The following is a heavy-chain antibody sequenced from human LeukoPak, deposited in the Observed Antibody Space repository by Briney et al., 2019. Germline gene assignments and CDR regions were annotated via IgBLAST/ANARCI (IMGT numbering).Heavy chain of an antibody. D-gene: IGHD6-19*01. V-gene: IGHV3-23*01. CDR1: GFTLSSYA. Sequence: GGSLRLSCAASGFTLSSYAMSWVRQAPGKGLEWVSSISASGGSTNYADSVKGRFTISRDNSKNTVYLQMNSLRAEDTAVYYCARITYSSGWAFDYWGQGTLVTVSS. CDR3: ARITYSSGWAFDY. CDR2: ISASGGST. J-gene: IGHJ4*02.